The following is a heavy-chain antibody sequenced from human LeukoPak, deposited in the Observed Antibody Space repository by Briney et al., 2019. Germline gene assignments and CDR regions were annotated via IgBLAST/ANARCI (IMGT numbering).Heavy chain of an antibody. CDR1: GFTFSSYE. J-gene: IGHJ4*02. CDR3: AKGHSGYDSAFDY. D-gene: IGHD5-12*01. Sequence: GGSLRLSCAASGFTFSSYEMNWVRQAPGKGLEWVAFIRFDGSNKYFADSVKGRFTISRDNSKNTLYLQMNSLRAEDTAVYYCAKGHSGYDSAFDYWGQGTLVTVSS. V-gene: IGHV3-30*02. CDR2: IRFDGSNK.